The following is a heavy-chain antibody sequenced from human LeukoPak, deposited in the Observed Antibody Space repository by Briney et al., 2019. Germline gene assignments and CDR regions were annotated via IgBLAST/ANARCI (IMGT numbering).Heavy chain of an antibody. V-gene: IGHV1-46*01. CDR2: IYPRDGST. CDR3: ARDQEGFDY. CDR1: GYTFTSNY. J-gene: IGHJ4*02. Sequence: ASVKVSCKASGYTFTSNYIHWARQAPGQGLEWMGMIYPRDGSTSYAQKFQGRVTVTRDTSTSTVHMELSGLRSEDTAVYYCARDQEGFDYRGQGTLVTVSS.